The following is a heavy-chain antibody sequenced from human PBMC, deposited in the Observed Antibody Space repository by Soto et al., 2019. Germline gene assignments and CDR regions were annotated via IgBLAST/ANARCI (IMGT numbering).Heavy chain of an antibody. Sequence: PSETLSLTCAVYGGSFSGYYWSWIRQPPGKGLEWIGEINHSGSTNYNPSLKSRVTISVDTSKNQFSLKLSSVTAADTAVYYCARVRAFPMVRGVIIKAYNWFDPWGQGTLVTVSS. D-gene: IGHD3-10*01. CDR1: GGSFSGYY. CDR2: INHSGST. V-gene: IGHV4-34*01. CDR3: ARVRAFPMVRGVIIKAYNWFDP. J-gene: IGHJ5*02.